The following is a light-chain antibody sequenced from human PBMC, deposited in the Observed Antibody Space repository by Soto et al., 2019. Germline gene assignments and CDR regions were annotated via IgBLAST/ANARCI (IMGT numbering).Light chain of an antibody. J-gene: IGKJ5*01. CDR2: GAS. CDR1: QSVSSN. CDR3: QQYNNWPIT. V-gene: IGKV3-15*01. Sequence: EIVMTQSPATLSVSPGERATLSCRASQSVSSNYLAWYQQKPGQPPRLLMYGASTRATGIPARFSGSGSGTEFTLTISSLQSEDFAVYYCQQYNNWPITFGQGTRLEIK.